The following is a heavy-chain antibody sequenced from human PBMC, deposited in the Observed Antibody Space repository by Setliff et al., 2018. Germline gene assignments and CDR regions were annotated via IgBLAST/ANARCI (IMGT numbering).Heavy chain of an antibody. Sequence: ASVKVSCKASGYSFTDYYIHWVRQAPGQGLEWVGWINPHSGGTTFARKFQGKVTMTRDTSISTAHMELSSLRSDDTAVYYCARAWYDNSGYYYENYYYFMDVWGKGTTVTVSS. J-gene: IGHJ6*03. CDR3: ARAWYDNSGYYYENYYYFMDV. CDR2: INPHSGGT. CDR1: GYSFTDYY. V-gene: IGHV1-2*02. D-gene: IGHD3-22*01.